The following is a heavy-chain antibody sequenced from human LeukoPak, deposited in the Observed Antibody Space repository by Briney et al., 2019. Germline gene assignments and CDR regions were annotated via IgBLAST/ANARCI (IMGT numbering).Heavy chain of an antibody. CDR3: ASQSTPVLPFDI. J-gene: IGHJ3*02. CDR2: IYSAGTT. CDR1: GFTVSSNY. V-gene: IGHV3-66*04. Sequence: GGSLRLSCAPSGFTVSSNYISWVRQAPGKGLERVSDIYSAGTTYYADSVKGRLTISRDNSKSTLYLQMNSLRVEDTAVYYCASQSTPVLPFDIWGQGTMVTVSS.